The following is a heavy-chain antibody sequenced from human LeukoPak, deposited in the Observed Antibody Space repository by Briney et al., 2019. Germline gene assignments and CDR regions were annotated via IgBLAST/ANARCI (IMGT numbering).Heavy chain of an antibody. D-gene: IGHD3-22*01. CDR2: ISGTGGNT. CDR1: GFTFSDHY. CDR3: AKTGGYYDTSDLYRPDVFDI. J-gene: IGHJ3*02. V-gene: IGHV3-23*01. Sequence: GGSLRLSCAASGFTFSDHYMSWIRQAPGKGLEWVSAISGTGGNTFYTDSVTGRFTISRDNSKNTLYVQMNSLRAEDTAVYYCAKTGGYYDTSDLYRPDVFDIWGQGTVVTVSS.